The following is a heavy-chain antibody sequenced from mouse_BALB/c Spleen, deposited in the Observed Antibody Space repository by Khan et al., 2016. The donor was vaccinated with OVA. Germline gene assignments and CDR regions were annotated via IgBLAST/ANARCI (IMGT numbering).Heavy chain of an antibody. V-gene: IGHV3-6*02. CDR1: GYSITSGYY. J-gene: IGHJ2*01. Sequence: VQLQQSGPGLVKPSQSLSLTCSVTGYSITSGYYWNWIRQFPGNKMEWMGYISYDGSNNYNPSLKNRISITRDTSKNQFFLKLNSVTTEDTATYYCAREWLVKVDYWGQGTTLTVSS. CDR2: ISYDGSN. D-gene: IGHD2-2*01. CDR3: AREWLVKVDY.